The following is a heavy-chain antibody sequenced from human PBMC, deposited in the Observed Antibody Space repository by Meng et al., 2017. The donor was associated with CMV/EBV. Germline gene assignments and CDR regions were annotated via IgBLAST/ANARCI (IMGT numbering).Heavy chain of an antibody. J-gene: IGHJ4*02. CDR3: ARAMDFWSGYYNLGY. V-gene: IGHV1-18*01. CDR1: GYTFTSYG. CDR2: ISAYNGNT. Sequence: QVQLVQSGAEGKKPXVSVKVSCXASGYTFTSYGISWVRQAPGQGLEWMGWISAYNGNTNYAQKLQGRVTMTTDTSTSTAYMELRSLRSDDTAVYYCARAMDFWSGYYNLGYWGQGTLVTVCS. D-gene: IGHD3-3*01.